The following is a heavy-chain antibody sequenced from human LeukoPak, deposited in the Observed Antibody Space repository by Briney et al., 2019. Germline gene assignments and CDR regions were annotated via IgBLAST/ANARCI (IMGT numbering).Heavy chain of an antibody. CDR3: ARYDVDIVARKAFDI. Sequence: SETLSLTCTVSGGSISSSSYYWGWIRQPPGKGLEWIGSIYYSGSTYYNPSLKSRVTISVDTSKNQFSLKLSSVTAADTAVYYCARYDVDIVARKAFDIWGQGTMVTVSS. J-gene: IGHJ3*02. D-gene: IGHD5-12*01. CDR1: GGSISSSSYY. CDR2: IYYSGST. V-gene: IGHV4-39*07.